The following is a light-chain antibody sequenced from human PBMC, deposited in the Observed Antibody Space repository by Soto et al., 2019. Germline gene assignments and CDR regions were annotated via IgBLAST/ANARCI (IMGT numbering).Light chain of an antibody. Sequence: QSVLTQPASASGSPGQSIAISCPGTSSDVGGYDYVSWYQQQPDKAPKLMIYEVTKRPSGVSNRFSGSKSGNTASLTISGLQAEDEADYYCSSHTSGSTRVFGTGTKVTVL. CDR3: SSHTSGSTRV. V-gene: IGLV2-14*01. CDR1: SSDVGGYDY. CDR2: EVT. J-gene: IGLJ1*01.